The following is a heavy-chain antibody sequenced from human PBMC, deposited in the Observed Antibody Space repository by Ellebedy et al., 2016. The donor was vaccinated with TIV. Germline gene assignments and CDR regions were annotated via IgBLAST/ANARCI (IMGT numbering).Heavy chain of an antibody. D-gene: IGHD3-3*01. CDR1: GFTFHHNT. CDR3: AREDIATSSNFWSGFSLSY. Sequence: PGGSLRLSCAASGFTFHHNTMHWVRQVPGKGLEWLSLITWDGRNTEYADSVRGRFTVSRDNAKNSVYLQLDSLRVEDTAVYYCAREDIATSSNFWSGFSLSYWGQGALVTVTS. V-gene: IGHV3-43*01. J-gene: IGHJ4*02. CDR2: ITWDGRNT.